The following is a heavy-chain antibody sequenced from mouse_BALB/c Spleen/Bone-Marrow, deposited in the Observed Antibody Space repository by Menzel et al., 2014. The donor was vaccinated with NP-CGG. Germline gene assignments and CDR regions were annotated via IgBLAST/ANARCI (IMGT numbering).Heavy chain of an antibody. V-gene: IGHV14-3*02. D-gene: IGHD1-1*01. CDR1: GFNIKDTY. CDR2: IDPANCNT. CDR3: AFYYYGSSLFAY. Sequence: EVQVVESGAELVKPGASVKLSCTASGFNIKDTYMHWVKQRPEQGLEWIGRIDPANCNTKYDPKFQGKATITADTSSNTAYLQLSSLTSEDTAVYYCAFYYYGSSLFAYWGQGTLVTVSA. J-gene: IGHJ3*01.